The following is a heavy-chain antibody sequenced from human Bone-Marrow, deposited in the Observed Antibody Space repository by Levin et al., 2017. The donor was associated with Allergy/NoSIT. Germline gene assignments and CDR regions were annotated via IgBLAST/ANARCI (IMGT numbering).Heavy chain of an antibody. Sequence: PSETLSLTCTVSGVSIRSYYWSWIRQPPGKGLEWIGYIYYSGSTKNNPSLKSRVTISVDTSKNQFSLKLSSVTAADTAVYYCARVNYYDSGGYPLHAFDIWGQGTMVTVSS. CDR3: ARVNYYDSGGYPLHAFDI. V-gene: IGHV4-59*01. J-gene: IGHJ3*02. CDR2: IYYSGST. D-gene: IGHD3-22*01. CDR1: GVSIRSYY.